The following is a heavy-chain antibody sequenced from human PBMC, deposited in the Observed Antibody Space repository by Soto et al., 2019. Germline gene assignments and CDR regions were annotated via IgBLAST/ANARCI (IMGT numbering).Heavy chain of an antibody. CDR2: IKQDGSEK. Sequence: EVQLVESGGGLVQPGGSLRLSCAASGFTFSSYWMSWVRQAPGKGLEWVANIKQDGSEKYYVDSVKGRFTISRDNAKNSLYLQMNSLRAEDTAVYYCARDQTLDWLFLDAFDIWGQGTMVTVSS. CDR3: ARDQTLDWLFLDAFDI. J-gene: IGHJ3*02. CDR1: GFTFSSYW. D-gene: IGHD3-9*01. V-gene: IGHV3-7*05.